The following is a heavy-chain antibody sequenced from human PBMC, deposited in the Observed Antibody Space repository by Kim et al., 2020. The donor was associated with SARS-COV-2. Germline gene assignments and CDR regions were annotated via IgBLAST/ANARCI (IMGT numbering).Heavy chain of an antibody. CDR3: AIIAAARGVDY. D-gene: IGHD6-13*01. V-gene: IGHV3-74*01. CDR2: TT. J-gene: IGHJ4*02. Sequence: TTNTADSVEGRFTNYRDNANNTLYLQMNSLRAEDTAVYYCAIIAAARGVDYWGQGTLVTVSS.